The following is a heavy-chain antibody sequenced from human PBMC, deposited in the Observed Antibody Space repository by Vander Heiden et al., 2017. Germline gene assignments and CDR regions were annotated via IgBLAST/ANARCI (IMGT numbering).Heavy chain of an antibody. V-gene: IGHV1-58*01. CDR3: AAAHGMLWFGEPRPDYYYYYGMDV. Sequence: QMQLVQSGPEVKKPGTSVKVSCKASGFTFTSSAVQWVRQARGQRLEWIGWIVVGSGNTNYAQKFQERVTITRDMSTSTAYMELSSLRSEDTAVYYCAAAHGMLWFGEPRPDYYYYYGMDVWGQGTTVTVSS. CDR1: GFTFTSSA. J-gene: IGHJ6*02. D-gene: IGHD3-10*01. CDR2: IVVGSGNT.